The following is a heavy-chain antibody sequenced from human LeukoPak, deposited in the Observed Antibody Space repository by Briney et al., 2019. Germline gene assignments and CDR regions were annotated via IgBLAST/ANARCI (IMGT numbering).Heavy chain of an antibody. CDR2: IIPIFGTA. D-gene: IGHD3-22*01. CDR1: GYTFTSYY. Sequence: AASVKVSCKASGYTFTSYYMHWVRQAPGQGLEWMGGIIPIFGTANYAQKFQGRVTITADESTSTAYMELSSLRSEDTAVYYCARKAYHYYDSSGYYLTLDYWGQGTLVTVSS. CDR3: ARKAYHYYDSSGYYLTLDY. J-gene: IGHJ4*02. V-gene: IGHV1-69*13.